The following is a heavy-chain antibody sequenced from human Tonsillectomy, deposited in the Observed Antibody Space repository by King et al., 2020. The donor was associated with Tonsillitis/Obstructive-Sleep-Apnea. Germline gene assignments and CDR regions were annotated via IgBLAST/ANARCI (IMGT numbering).Heavy chain of an antibody. D-gene: IGHD6-6*01. CDR2: ISWNSGSI. J-gene: IGHJ4*02. Sequence: QLVQSGGGLVQPGRSLRLSCAASGFTFDDYAMHWVRQAPGKGLEWVSGISWNSGSIDYADSVKGRFTISRDNAKNSLYLQMNSLRAEDTALYYCAKDEEYSSSANFDYWGQGTLVTVSS. V-gene: IGHV3-9*01. CDR3: AKDEEYSSSANFDY. CDR1: GFTFDDYA.